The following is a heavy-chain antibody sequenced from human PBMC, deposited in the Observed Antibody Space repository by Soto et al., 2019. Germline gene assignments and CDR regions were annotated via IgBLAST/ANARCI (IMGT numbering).Heavy chain of an antibody. CDR1: GGSFSGYY. V-gene: IGHV4-34*01. Sequence: QVQLQQWGAGLLKPSETLSLTCAVYGGSFSGYYWSWIRQPPGKGLEWIGEINHSGSTNYNPSLKSRVTISVDTSKHQLSLKLSSVTAADTAVYYCAREYYDILTGYSDGGFWGQGTLVTVSS. CDR3: AREYYDILTGYSDGGF. D-gene: IGHD3-9*01. CDR2: INHSGST. J-gene: IGHJ4*02.